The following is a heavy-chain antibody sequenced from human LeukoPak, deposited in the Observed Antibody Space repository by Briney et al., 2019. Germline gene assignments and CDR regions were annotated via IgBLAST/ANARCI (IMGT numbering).Heavy chain of an antibody. CDR2: IYYSGTT. J-gene: IGHJ5*02. V-gene: IGHV4-59*01. CDR3: ARDLRSGRANWFDP. CDR1: GVSISSFY. Sequence: SETLSLTCTVSGVSISSFYWTWIRQPPGKGLKWIGSIYYSGTTNYNPSLKSRVTISVDTSNNQFSLNLRSVTAADTAVYYCARDLRSGRANWFDPWGQGTLVTVSS. D-gene: IGHD3-10*01.